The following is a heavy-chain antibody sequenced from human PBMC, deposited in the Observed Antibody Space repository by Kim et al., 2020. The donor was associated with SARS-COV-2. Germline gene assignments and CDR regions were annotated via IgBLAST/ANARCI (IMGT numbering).Heavy chain of an antibody. CDR2: ISWNSGSI. V-gene: IGHV3-9*01. CDR1: GFTFGDYA. D-gene: IGHD6-13*01. J-gene: IGHJ4*02. CDR3: AKDHSRGSSWHGVDY. Sequence: GGSLRLSCAASGFTFGDYAMHWVRQAPGKGLEWVSGISWNSGSIGYADSVKGRFTISRDNAKNSLYLQMNSLRAEDTALYYCAKDHSRGSSWHGVDYWGQGTLVTVSS.